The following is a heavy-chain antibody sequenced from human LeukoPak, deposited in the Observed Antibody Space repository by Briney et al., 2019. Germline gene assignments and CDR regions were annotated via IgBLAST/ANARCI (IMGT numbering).Heavy chain of an antibody. CDR2: IKQGGSEK. V-gene: IGHV3-7*01. CDR1: GFTFSSYW. Sequence: GGSLRLSCAASGFTFSSYWMSWVRQAPGKGLEWVANIKQGGSEKYYVDSVKGRFTISRDNAKNSLYLQMSSLRAEDTAVYYCAREVYCSSTSCYTGYFQHWGQGTLVTVSS. CDR3: AREVYCSSTSCYTGYFQH. D-gene: IGHD2-2*02. J-gene: IGHJ1*01.